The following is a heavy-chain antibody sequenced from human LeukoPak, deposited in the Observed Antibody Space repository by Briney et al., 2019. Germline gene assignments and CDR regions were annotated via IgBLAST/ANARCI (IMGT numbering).Heavy chain of an antibody. V-gene: IGHV3-21*01. J-gene: IGHJ4*02. CDR1: GFTFSSYS. Sequence: GGSLRLSCAASGFTFSSYSMNWVRQAPGKGLEWVSSISSSSSYIYYADSVKGRFTISRDNAKNSLYLQMNSLRAEDTAVYYCARDGVDCSSTSCQGYWGQGTLVTVSS. CDR3: ARDGVDCSSTSCQGY. CDR2: ISSSSSYI. D-gene: IGHD2-2*01.